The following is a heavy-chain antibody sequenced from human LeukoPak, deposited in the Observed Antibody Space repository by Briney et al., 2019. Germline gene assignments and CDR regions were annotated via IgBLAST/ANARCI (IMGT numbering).Heavy chain of an antibody. CDR1: GFTLRSYW. Sequence: PGGSLRLSCAASGFTLRSYWMHGVRQAPGKGLVWVSRINRDGSSTNHADSVKGRFTISRDNAKNTLYLQMNSLRAEDTAVYYCVRDDSSHFDYWGQGALVTVSS. D-gene: IGHD6-13*01. CDR3: VRDDSSHFDY. J-gene: IGHJ4*02. V-gene: IGHV3-74*01. CDR2: INRDGSST.